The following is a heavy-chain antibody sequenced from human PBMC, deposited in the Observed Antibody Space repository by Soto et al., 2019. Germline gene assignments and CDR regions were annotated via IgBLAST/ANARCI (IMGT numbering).Heavy chain of an antibody. Sequence: GGSLRLSCAASGFTFSSYWMSWVRQAPGKGLEWVANIKQDGSEKYYVDSVKGRFTISRDDAKNSLYLQMNSLRAEDTAVYYCARGELELRVQAYGMDVWGQGTTVTVS. D-gene: IGHD1-7*01. CDR2: IKQDGSEK. V-gene: IGHV3-7*03. CDR1: GFTFSSYW. J-gene: IGHJ6*02. CDR3: ARGELELRVQAYGMDV.